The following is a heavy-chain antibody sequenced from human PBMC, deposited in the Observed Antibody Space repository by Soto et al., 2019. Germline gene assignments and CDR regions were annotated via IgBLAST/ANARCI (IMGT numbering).Heavy chain of an antibody. Sequence: GGSLRLSCAASVFTFDNYAMHLVRQSPGKGLEWVSAVSDNGGRTHYADSVKGRFTISRGNSQNTLYLQMLSLRADDTAIYYCATDYWNPRYFDNWGQGTLVTVSS. CDR3: ATDYWNPRYFDN. CDR2: VSDNGGRT. D-gene: IGHD1-1*01. J-gene: IGHJ4*02. V-gene: IGHV3-23*01. CDR1: VFTFDNYA.